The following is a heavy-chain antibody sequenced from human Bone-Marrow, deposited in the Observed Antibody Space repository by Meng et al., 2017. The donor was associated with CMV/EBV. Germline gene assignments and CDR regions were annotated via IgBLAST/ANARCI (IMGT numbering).Heavy chain of an antibody. CDR1: GYTFTSYD. J-gene: IGHJ4*02. V-gene: IGHV1-69*05. CDR3: ARDGTSRLDRSGYYRDFEY. CDR2: IIPLFGTT. D-gene: IGHD3-22*01. Sequence: SVKVSCKASGYTFTSYDINWVRQAPGQGLEWMGVIIPLFGTTYYAQSFQGRVAITTDESTATAYMELSSLRSEDTAVYYCARDGTSRLDRSGYYRDFEYWGQGTLVTVSS.